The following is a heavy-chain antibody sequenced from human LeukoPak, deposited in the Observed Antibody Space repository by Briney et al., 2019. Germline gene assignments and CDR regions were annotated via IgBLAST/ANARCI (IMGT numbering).Heavy chain of an antibody. CDR2: ISSSSSTI. D-gene: IGHD2-15*01. CDR3: ARRGEDCSGGNCYYVY. V-gene: IGHV3-48*01. Sequence: GGSLRLSCAASGFTFSSYSMNWVRQAPGKGLEWVSYISSSSSTIYYADSVKGRFTISRDNAKNSLYLQMNSLRAEDTAVYYCARRGEDCSGGNCYYVYWGLGTLVTVSS. J-gene: IGHJ4*02. CDR1: GFTFSSYS.